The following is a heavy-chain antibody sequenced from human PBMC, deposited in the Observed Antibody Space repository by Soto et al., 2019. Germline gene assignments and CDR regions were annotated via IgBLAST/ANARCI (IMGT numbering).Heavy chain of an antibody. D-gene: IGHD4-17*01. CDR2: INPSGGTT. Sequence: QVQLVQSGAEVKKPGASVKVSCKASGYTFTSYYMHWVRQAPGQGLEWMGTINPSGGTTTYAQKSQDRVTLTRDTPTSTVYMELSSLRSEDTAIYHCARGTVTSLLNLYHYRMAVWGQGTTVTVSS. CDR3: ARGTVTSLLNLYHYRMAV. CDR1: GYTFTSYY. J-gene: IGHJ6*02. V-gene: IGHV1-46*01.